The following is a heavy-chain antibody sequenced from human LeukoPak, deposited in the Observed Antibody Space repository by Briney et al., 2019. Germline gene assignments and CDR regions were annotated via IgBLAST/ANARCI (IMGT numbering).Heavy chain of an antibody. V-gene: IGHV7-4-1*02. D-gene: IGHD3-10*01. CDR3: ARAHGSGTTAWFDP. J-gene: IGHJ5*02. Sequence: EASVKVSCKASGCTFTSYAMNWVRQAPGQGLEWMGWINTNTGNPTYAQGFTGRFVFSLDTSVSTAYLQISSLKAEDTAVYYCARAHGSGTTAWFDPWGQGTLVTVSS. CDR1: GCTFTSYA. CDR2: INTNTGNP.